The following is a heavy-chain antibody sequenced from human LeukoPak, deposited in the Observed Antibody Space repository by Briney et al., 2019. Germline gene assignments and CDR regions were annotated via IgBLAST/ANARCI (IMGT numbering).Heavy chain of an antibody. Sequence: PSETLSLTCTDSGGSISSYYWSWIRQPPGKGLEWIGYTYYTGSTNYNPSLKSRVTISVDTSKNQFSLKLRSVTAADTAVYYCAREGGPGGDYGSIDSWGQGTLVTVSS. J-gene: IGHJ4*02. V-gene: IGHV4-59*01. D-gene: IGHD4-17*01. CDR3: AREGGPGGDYGSIDS. CDR1: GGSISSYY. CDR2: TYYTGST.